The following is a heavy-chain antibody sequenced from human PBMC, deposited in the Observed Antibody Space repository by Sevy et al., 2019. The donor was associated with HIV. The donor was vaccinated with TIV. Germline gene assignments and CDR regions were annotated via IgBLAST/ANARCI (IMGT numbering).Heavy chain of an antibody. CDR1: GFTFSRYW. Sequence: GGSLRLSCAASGFTFSRYWMHWVRHAPGKGLWVSRINTHGTNTIYADYVKGRFTISRDNAKNTVSLQMNSLRADDTGVYYCAREGVDFWSGPVDFDYGMDVWGQGTTVTVSS. CDR3: AREGVDFWSGPVDFDYGMDV. CDR2: INTHGTNT. J-gene: IGHJ6*02. D-gene: IGHD3-3*01. V-gene: IGHV3-74*01.